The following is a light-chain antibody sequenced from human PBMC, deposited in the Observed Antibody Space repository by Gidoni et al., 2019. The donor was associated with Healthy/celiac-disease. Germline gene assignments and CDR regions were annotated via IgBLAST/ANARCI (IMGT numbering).Light chain of an antibody. CDR3: QQYNNWPLWT. CDR1: QRVSSN. CDR2: GAS. J-gene: IGKJ1*01. Sequence: IVMPQSPATLSVSPGERATLSCRASQRVSSNLAWYQQKPGQAPRLLIYGASTRATGIPARFSGSGSGTEFTLTISSLQSEDFAVYYCQQYNNWPLWTFGQGTKVEIK. V-gene: IGKV3-15*01.